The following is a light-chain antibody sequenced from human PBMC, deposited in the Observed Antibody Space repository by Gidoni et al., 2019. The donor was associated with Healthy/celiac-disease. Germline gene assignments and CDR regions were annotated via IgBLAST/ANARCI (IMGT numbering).Light chain of an antibody. CDR1: QSISSY. V-gene: IGKV1-39*01. CDR3: QQSYSTPFT. Sequence: DIHITQSPSSLSASVGDRITITCRASQSISSYLNWYQQKPGTATQLLIYAASSLQSGVPSRFSSSGSATDFTLTISSLQPEDFATYYYQQSYSTPFTFGPGTKVDIK. J-gene: IGKJ3*01. CDR2: AAS.